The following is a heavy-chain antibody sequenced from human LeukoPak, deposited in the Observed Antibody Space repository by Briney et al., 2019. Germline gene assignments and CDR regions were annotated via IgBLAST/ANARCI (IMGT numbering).Heavy chain of an antibody. J-gene: IGHJ4*02. CDR1: GFSFSTYY. D-gene: IGHD1-14*01. CDR3: VRENHGSFDY. CDR2: ISSGSTYI. V-gene: IGHV3-21*01. Sequence: GESLRLSCAASGFSFSTYYVNWVRHAPAKGLEWVACISSGSTYIFHADSVRGRFAVSRDNAKNSLYLQMNSLRADDTAVYYCVRENHGSFDYWGRGSLVTVSS.